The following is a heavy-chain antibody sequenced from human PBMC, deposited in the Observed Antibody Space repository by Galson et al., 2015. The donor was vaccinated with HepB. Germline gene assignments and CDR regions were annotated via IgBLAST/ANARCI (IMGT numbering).Heavy chain of an antibody. Sequence: AISGDSVSSNGAAWYWVRQSPSRGLEWLGRTYYRSKWYNDYAVSVKSRISINPDTSKNQFSLQLNSVTPEDTAVYYCSRDSQEPPVSGPYYYFGMDVWGQGTTVTVSS. D-gene: IGHD5/OR15-5a*01. V-gene: IGHV6-1*01. CDR3: SRDSQEPPVSGPYYYFGMDV. CDR1: GDSVSSNGAA. CDR2: TYYRSKWYN. J-gene: IGHJ6*02.